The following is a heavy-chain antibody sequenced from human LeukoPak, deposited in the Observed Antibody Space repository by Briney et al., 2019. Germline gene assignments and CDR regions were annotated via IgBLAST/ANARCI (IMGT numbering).Heavy chain of an antibody. CDR3: ARVGRYCSSTNCFDYDYFGMDV. CDR1: GDNISSISAA. J-gene: IGHJ6*02. D-gene: IGHD2-2*01. V-gene: IGHV6-1*01. Sequence: SQTLSLTCAISGDNISSISAAWNWIRQSPSRGLEWLGRTYYRSKRYNEFAVSVKSRIIINPDTSKNQLSLQLNSVTPEDTAIYYCARVGRYCSSTNCFDYDYFGMDVWGQGTTVTVSS. CDR2: TYYRSKRYN.